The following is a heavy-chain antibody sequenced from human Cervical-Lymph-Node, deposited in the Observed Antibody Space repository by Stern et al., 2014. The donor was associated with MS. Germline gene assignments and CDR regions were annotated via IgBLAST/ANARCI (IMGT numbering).Heavy chain of an antibody. CDR3: ARAFPLSMTDSPDY. V-gene: IGHV3-30*01. D-gene: IGHD2/OR15-2a*01. Sequence: VQLVQSGGGVVQPGRSLRLSCAASGFTFSSYAMHWVRQAPGKGLEWVAVISYDGSNKYYADSVKGRFTISRDNSKNTLYLQMNSLRAEDTAVYYCARAFPLSMTDSPDYWGQGTLVTVSS. CDR1: GFTFSSYA. CDR2: ISYDGSNK. J-gene: IGHJ4*02.